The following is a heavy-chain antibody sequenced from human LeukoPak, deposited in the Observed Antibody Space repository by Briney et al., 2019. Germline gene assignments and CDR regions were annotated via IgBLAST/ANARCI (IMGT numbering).Heavy chain of an antibody. CDR1: GFTFSSYE. V-gene: IGHV3-48*03. Sequence: PGGSLRLSCAASGFTFSSYEMNWVRQAPGKGLEWVSYISSSGSTIYYADSVKGRFTISRDNAKNSLYLQMNSLRAEDTAVYYCASPPYYYMDVWGKGTTVTVSS. CDR3: ASPPYYYMDV. CDR2: ISSSGSTI. J-gene: IGHJ6*03.